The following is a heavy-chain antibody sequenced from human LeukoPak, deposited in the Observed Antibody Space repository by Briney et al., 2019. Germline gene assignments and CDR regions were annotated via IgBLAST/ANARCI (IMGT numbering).Heavy chain of an antibody. Sequence: GGSLRLSCAASGFTFSTYWMHWVRQAPGKGLVWVSRANADGSSTSYADSVKGRFTISRDNAKNTLYLQMNSLRADDTAVYYCARGGLEPVDYWGQGTLVTVSS. D-gene: IGHD1-1*01. J-gene: IGHJ4*02. CDR1: GFTFSTYW. CDR3: ARGGLEPVDY. CDR2: ANADGSST. V-gene: IGHV3-74*01.